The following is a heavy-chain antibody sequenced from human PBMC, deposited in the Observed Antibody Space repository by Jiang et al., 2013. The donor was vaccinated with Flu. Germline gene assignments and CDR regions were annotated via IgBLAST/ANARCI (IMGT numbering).Heavy chain of an antibody. CDR3: ATIIVEMATMGDAFDI. Sequence: SVKVSCKVSGYTLTELSMHWVRQAPGKGLEWMGGFDPEDGETIYAQKFQGRVTMTEDTSTDTAYMELSSLRSEDTAVYYCATIIVEMATMGDAFDIWGQGTMVTVSS. V-gene: IGHV1-24*01. D-gene: IGHD5-24*01. CDR1: GYTLTELS. J-gene: IGHJ3*02. CDR2: FDPEDGET.